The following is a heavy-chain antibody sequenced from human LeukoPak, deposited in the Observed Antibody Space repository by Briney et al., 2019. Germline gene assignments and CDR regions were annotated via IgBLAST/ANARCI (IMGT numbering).Heavy chain of an antibody. Sequence: GRSLRLSCAASGFTFSSYGMHWVRQAPGKGLEWVAVIWYDGSNEYYADSVKGRFTISRDNSKNRLDLQMNSLRADDTAVYYCARGYVWSSSSPFDYWGQGTLVTVSS. CDR3: ARGYVWSSSSPFDY. J-gene: IGHJ4*02. CDR1: GFTFSSYG. D-gene: IGHD6-6*01. CDR2: IWYDGSNE. V-gene: IGHV3-33*01.